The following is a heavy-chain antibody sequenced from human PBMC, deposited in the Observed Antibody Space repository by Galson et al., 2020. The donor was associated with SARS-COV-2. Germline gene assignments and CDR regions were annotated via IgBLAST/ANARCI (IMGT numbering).Heavy chain of an antibody. J-gene: IGHJ4*02. CDR1: GGSISSSSYY. Sequence: SETLSLTCTVSGGSISSSSYYWSWIRQPAGKGLEWIGRIYSSGSTHYNPSLKSRVTISVDTSKNQFSLKLTSVTAADTAVYYCAAGPVAGTGEWGQGTLVTVSS. D-gene: IGHD6-19*01. CDR3: AAGPVAGTGE. CDR2: IYSSGST. V-gene: IGHV4-61*02.